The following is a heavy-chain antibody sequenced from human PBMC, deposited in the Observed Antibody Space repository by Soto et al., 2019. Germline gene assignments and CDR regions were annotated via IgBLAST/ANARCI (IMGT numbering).Heavy chain of an antibody. CDR1: GFIFNNYA. V-gene: IGHV3-23*01. D-gene: IGHD2-21*01. J-gene: IGHJ2*01. CDR2: VSGRGGSA. Sequence: EVQLLESGGGLVQRGGSLRLSCAASGFIFNNYAMSWHRQAPGKGLEWVARVSGRGGSAYYADSVKGRLSISRDNSNNILYLQMTNVRGGATAVYYCVRRAGGAVVWYYDLWGRGTLLSGFS. CDR3: VRRAGGAVVWYYDL.